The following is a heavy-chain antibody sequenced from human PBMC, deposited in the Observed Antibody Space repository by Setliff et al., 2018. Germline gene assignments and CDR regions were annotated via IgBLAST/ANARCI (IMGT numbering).Heavy chain of an antibody. Sequence: SETLSLTCTVSGGSISGFAWNWIRQFPGKRLEWIGEISSSGGTLYTPSLRSRVSMSVDTSKNQFSLKLSSVTAADTAVYYCARQASLYYYDSSGYYDYWGQGTLVTVSS. CDR2: ISSSGGT. D-gene: IGHD3-22*01. J-gene: IGHJ4*02. CDR1: GGSISGFA. CDR3: ARQASLYYYDSSGYYDY. V-gene: IGHV4-59*08.